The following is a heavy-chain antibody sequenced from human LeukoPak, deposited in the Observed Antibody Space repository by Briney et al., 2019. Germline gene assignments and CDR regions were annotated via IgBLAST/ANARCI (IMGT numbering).Heavy chain of an antibody. Sequence: GASVTVSFTSSVYSFTTYDINGVRQAPGQGLEWMGWMNLKSGYTGYAQKFQGRVTITMDTSTSTVYMELSSLRSEDTAVYYCARVAGSIDYWGQGTLVTVSS. J-gene: IGHJ4*02. CDR3: ARVAGSIDY. CDR2: MNLKSGYT. CDR1: VYSFTTYD. V-gene: IGHV1-8*03. D-gene: IGHD1-26*01.